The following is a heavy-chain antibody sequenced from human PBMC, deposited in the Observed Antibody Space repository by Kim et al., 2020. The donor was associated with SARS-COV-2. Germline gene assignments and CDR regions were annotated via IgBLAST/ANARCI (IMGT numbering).Heavy chain of an antibody. CDR1: GFTFSNYG. CDR3: ARVLGGIDN. CDR2: ISYDGRNE. Sequence: GGSLRLSCAASGFTFSNYGMHWVRQAPGKGLECVAGISYDGRNEYYAVSVKGRFTISRDNSKNTLYLQMNSLRAEDTAVYFCARVLGGIDNWGQATLVTV. J-gene: IGHJ4*02. D-gene: IGHD1-26*01. V-gene: IGHV3-33*01.